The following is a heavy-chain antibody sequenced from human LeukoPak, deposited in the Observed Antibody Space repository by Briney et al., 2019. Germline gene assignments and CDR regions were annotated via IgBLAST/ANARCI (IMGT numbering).Heavy chain of an antibody. CDR1: GGSISRSSYY. V-gene: IGHV4-39*01. Sequence: SETLSLTCIVSGGSISRSSYYWGWLRHPPGKGLEWIGSISDSGSTYYSPSLKSRVTISVDTAKNQFSLKLRFVTAADTAVYYCARQDIWFGELVVWGQGTTVTVSS. J-gene: IGHJ6*02. CDR3: ARQDIWFGELVV. D-gene: IGHD3-10*01. CDR2: ISDSGST.